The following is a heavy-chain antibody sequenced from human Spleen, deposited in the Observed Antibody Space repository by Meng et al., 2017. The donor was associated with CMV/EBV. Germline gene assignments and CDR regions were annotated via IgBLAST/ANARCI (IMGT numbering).Heavy chain of an antibody. V-gene: IGHV3-49*04. J-gene: IGHJ3*02. CDR1: GFNFGDYA. CDR3: TRSYYYPSSGYSAFDI. CDR2: IRSKAYGETT. D-gene: IGHD3-22*01. Sequence: GESLKISCTASGFNFGDYALSWVRQAPGKGLEWVSFIRSKAYGETTEYAASVKGRFTISRDDSRTIAYLQMNSLFTEDTAVYFCTRSYYYPSSGYSAFDIWGHGTVVTVSS.